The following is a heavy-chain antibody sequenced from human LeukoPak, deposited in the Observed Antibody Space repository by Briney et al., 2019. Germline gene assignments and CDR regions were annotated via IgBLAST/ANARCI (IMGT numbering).Heavy chain of an antibody. J-gene: IGHJ4*02. CDR1: SGSSRSYY. Sequence: SETLSLTCTFPSGSSRSYYWSWIRQTPGKGLECIGRIHASGTTKYNPSLERRVTMSLDTPKNSFSLKLRSVTAADTAVYYCARGDGYTYSLDYWGQGILVTVSS. D-gene: IGHD5-24*01. V-gene: IGHV4-4*07. CDR2: IHASGTT. CDR3: ARGDGYTYSLDY.